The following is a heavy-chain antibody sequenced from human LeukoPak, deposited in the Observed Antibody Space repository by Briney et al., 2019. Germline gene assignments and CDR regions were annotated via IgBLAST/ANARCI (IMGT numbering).Heavy chain of an antibody. Sequence: GGSLRLSCAASGFIFSSYSTNWVRHAPGKGLERVSSISSTSTYIHYTDSLKGRFTISRDSTRNSLYLQINSLRVEDTAVYYCARVQRGEMATFDYWGQGTLVTVSS. V-gene: IGHV3-21*01. J-gene: IGHJ4*02. CDR3: ARVQRGEMATFDY. CDR1: GFIFSSYS. D-gene: IGHD5-24*01. CDR2: ISSTSTYI.